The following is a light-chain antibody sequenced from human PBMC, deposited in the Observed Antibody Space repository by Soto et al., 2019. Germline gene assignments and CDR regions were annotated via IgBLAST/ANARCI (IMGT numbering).Light chain of an antibody. Sequence: EIVMRQSPSTLSASPGGGATLSCRASQSVSSDLAWYQQKPGQAPSLLIFGASTRANGIPARFSGSGSGTEFTLTISSLQSEDFAVYYCQQYNNWPYTFGQGTKLEIK. V-gene: IGKV3-15*01. CDR1: QSVSSD. J-gene: IGKJ2*01. CDR2: GAS. CDR3: QQYNNWPYT.